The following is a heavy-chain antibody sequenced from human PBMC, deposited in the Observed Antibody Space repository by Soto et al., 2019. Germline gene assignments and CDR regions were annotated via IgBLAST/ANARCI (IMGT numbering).Heavy chain of an antibody. Sequence: SDTLSLTCAVYGGSFSGYYWSWIRQPPGKGLEWIGEINHSGSTNYNPSLKSRVTISVDTSKNQFSLKLSSVTAADTAVYYCGRDYGDFDYWGQGTLVTVSS. CDR1: GGSFSGYY. D-gene: IGHD4-17*01. CDR2: INHSGST. V-gene: IGHV4-34*01. CDR3: GRDYGDFDY. J-gene: IGHJ4*02.